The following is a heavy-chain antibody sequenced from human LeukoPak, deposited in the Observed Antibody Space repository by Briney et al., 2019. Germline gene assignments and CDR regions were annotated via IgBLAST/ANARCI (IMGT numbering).Heavy chain of an antibody. CDR2: IYYSGST. J-gene: IGHJ2*01. CDR3: ARGKSGSYRYWYFDL. D-gene: IGHD3-10*01. Sequence: SETLSLTCTVSGGSISSGGYYWSWIRQHPGKGLEWIGYIYYSGSTYYNPSLKSRVTISVDTSKNQFSLKLSSVTAADTAVYYCARGKSGSYRYWYFDLWGRGTLATVSS. CDR1: GGSISSGGYY. V-gene: IGHV4-31*03.